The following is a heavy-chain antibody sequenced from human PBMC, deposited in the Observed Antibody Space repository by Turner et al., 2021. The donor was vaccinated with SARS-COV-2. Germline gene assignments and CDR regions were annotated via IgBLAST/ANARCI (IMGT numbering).Heavy chain of an antibody. J-gene: IGHJ4*02. Sequence: QVQLVQSGAEVKQPGASVKVSCKASGYTFSSYDMHWVRQAPVQGLEWRGIINPSGDSTSYAQKFQGRVTMTRDTSTSTVYMELSILRSEDTAMYYCATYSGSYSAIDYWGQGTLVTVSS. CDR3: ATYSGSYSAIDY. CDR2: INPSGDST. D-gene: IGHD1-26*01. V-gene: IGHV1-46*01. CDR1: GYTFSSYD.